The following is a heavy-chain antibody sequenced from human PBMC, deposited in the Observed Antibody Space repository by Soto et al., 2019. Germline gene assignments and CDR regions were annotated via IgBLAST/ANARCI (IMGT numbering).Heavy chain of an antibody. D-gene: IGHD6-13*01. CDR1: GYTFTTYA. CDR2: INAGNGNT. CDR3: AKGIAAAGIPLDAFDI. Sequence: QVQLVQSGAEVKKPGASVKVSCKASGYTFTTYAMHWVRQAPGQRLEWMGWINAGNGNTKYSQKLQGRVTITRDTSASTAYMELSSLRSEDTAVYYCAKGIAAAGIPLDAFDIWGKGTMVTVSS. J-gene: IGHJ3*02. V-gene: IGHV1-3*01.